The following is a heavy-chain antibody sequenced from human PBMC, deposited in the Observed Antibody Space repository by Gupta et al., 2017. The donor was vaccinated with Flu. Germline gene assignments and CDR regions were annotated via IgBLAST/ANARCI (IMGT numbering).Heavy chain of an antibody. J-gene: IGHJ6*02. CDR1: GGSISSFY. V-gene: IGHV4-59*01. CDR2: IYYSGGT. D-gene: IGHD1-26*01. CDR3: ARDRGSFLNYFYYYGMDV. Sequence: QVQLQVSGPGLVKPSETLSLTCNVSGGSISSFYWSWIRQPPGKGLEWIGFIYYSGGTYYNPSLKSRVTMSIDTSKNQFSLKLSSVTAADTAVYYCARDRGSFLNYFYYYGMDVWGQGTTVTVSS.